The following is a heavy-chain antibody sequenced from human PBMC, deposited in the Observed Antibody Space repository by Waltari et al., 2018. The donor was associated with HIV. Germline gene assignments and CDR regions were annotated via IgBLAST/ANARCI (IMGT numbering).Heavy chain of an antibody. V-gene: IGHV4-61*01. CDR1: GGSVSSGSYY. CDR2: IYYSGST. CDR3: ARVLRSSSWFDNDWYFDL. Sequence: QVQLQESGPGLVKPSETLSLTCTVSGGSVSSGSYYWSWIRQPPGKGLEWIGYIYYSGSTNYNPSLKSRVTISVDTSKNQFSLKLSSVTAADTAVYYCARVLRSSSWFDNDWYFDLWGRGTLVTVSS. D-gene: IGHD6-13*01. J-gene: IGHJ2*01.